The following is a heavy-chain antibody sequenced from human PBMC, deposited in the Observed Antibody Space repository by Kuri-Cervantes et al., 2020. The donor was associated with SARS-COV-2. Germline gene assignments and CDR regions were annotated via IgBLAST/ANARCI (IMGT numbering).Heavy chain of an antibody. V-gene: IGHV4-59*01. CDR2: IYYSGST. CDR3: ARDGRGVDTAVRYFDY. D-gene: IGHD5-18*01. Sequence: SETLSLTCTVSGGSISSYYWSWIRQPPGKGLEWIGYIYYSGSTNYNPSLKSRVTISVDTSKNKFSLKLSSVTAADTAVYYCARDGRGVDTAVRYFDYWGQGTLVTVSS. J-gene: IGHJ4*02. CDR1: GGSISSYY.